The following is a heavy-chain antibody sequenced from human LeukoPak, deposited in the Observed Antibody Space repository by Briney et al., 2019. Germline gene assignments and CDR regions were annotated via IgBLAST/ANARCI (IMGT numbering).Heavy chain of an antibody. CDR1: GYTLTGYY. D-gene: IGHD3-16*01. J-gene: IGHJ4*02. CDR2: INPNSGGT. CDR3: ARDPTGGGLPDY. Sequence: ASVKVSCKASGYTLTGYYMHWVRQAPGQGLEWMGWINPNSGGTNYAQKFQGRVTMTRDTSISTAYMELSRLRSDDTAVYYCARDPTGGGLPDYWGQGTLVTVSS. V-gene: IGHV1-2*02.